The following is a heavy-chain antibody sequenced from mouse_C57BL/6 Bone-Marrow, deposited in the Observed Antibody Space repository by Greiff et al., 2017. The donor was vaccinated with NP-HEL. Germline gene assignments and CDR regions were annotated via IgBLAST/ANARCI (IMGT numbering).Heavy chain of an antibody. CDR3: IIYYGNSSCFAY. CDR2: IHPTSGST. Sequence: QVQLQQPGAELVKPGASVKLSCKASGYTFTSYWMHWVKQRPGQGLEWIGMIHPTSGSTNYNEKFKSKATLTVDKSSCTAYMQLSRLTSEDSAVYYCIIYYGNSSCFAYWGQGTLVTVSA. D-gene: IGHD2-1*01. J-gene: IGHJ3*01. V-gene: IGHV1-64*01. CDR1: GYTFTSYW.